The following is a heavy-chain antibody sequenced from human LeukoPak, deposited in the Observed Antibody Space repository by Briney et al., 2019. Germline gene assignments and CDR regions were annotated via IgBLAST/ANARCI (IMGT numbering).Heavy chain of an antibody. D-gene: IGHD2-21*02. V-gene: IGHV4-31*03. CDR1: GGSISSGGYY. J-gene: IGHJ4*02. CDR3: ARERQQVAYCGGDCYVYYFDY. CDR2: IYYSEST. Sequence: SETLSLTCTVSGGSISSGGYYWSWIRQHPGKGLEWIGYIYYSESTYYNPSLKSRVTVSVDTSKNQFSLKLSSVTAADTAVYYCARERQQVAYCGGDCYVYYFDYWGQGTLVTVSA.